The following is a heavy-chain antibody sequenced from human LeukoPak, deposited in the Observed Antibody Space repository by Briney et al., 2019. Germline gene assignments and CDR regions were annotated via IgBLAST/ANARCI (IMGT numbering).Heavy chain of an antibody. Sequence: PGGSLRLSCTASGFTFSSYEMNWVRQAPGKGLEWVSYIDSSGSTVYYADSVKGRFTVSRDNAMTSLYLQMNSLRAEDTAVYYCARDSSSVVIINAFDIWGQGTMVTVSS. CDR2: IDSSGSTV. J-gene: IGHJ3*02. CDR1: GFTFSSYE. V-gene: IGHV3-48*03. CDR3: ARDSSSVVIINAFDI. D-gene: IGHD3-3*01.